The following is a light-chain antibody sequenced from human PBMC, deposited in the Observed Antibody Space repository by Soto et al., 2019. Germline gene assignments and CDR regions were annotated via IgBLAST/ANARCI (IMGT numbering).Light chain of an antibody. J-gene: IGLJ1*01. CDR1: TXDIDNYDS. V-gene: IGLV2-18*01. CDR3: SLYTTSSTYV. CDR2: DVN. Sequence: QSALTQPPSVSGSPGQSVTISCTATTXDIDNYDSVSWYQQAPGTAPKLIIYDVNNRPSGAPDRFSGSTSGNTASLTISGLQAEDETDYFCSLYTTSSTYVFGTGTNVTVL.